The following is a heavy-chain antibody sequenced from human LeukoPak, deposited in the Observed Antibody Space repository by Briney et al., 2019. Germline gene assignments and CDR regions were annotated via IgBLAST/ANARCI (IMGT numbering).Heavy chain of an antibody. D-gene: IGHD3-10*01. CDR1: GGSISSYY. J-gene: IGHJ4*02. V-gene: IGHV4-59*01. CDR2: IYYSGSN. Sequence: SETLSLTCTVSGGSISSYYWSRIRQPPGKGLEWIGYIYYSGSNNYNPSLKSRVTISVDTSKNQFSLKLSSVTAADTAVYYCARDRGSGSIFDYWGQGTLVTVSS. CDR3: ARDRGSGSIFDY.